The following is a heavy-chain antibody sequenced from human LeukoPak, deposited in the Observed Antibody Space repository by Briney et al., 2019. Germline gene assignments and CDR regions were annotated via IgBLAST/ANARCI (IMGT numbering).Heavy chain of an antibody. Sequence: GGSLRLSCAASGFTFSSYWMSWVRQAPGKGLEWVASIKQDGSEKYYVDSVKGRFTISRDNAKNSLYLQMNSLRAEDTAVYYCASSSGYRDDAFDIWGQGTMVTVSS. CDR1: GFTFSSYW. V-gene: IGHV3-7*01. CDR2: IKQDGSEK. CDR3: ASSSGYRDDAFDI. J-gene: IGHJ3*02. D-gene: IGHD3-22*01.